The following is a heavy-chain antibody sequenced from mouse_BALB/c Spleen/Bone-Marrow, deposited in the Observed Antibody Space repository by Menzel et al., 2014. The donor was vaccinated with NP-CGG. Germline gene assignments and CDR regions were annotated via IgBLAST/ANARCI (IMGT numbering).Heavy chain of an antibody. J-gene: IGHJ4*01. CDR2: IYPGDGST. CDR1: GYTFTSYY. V-gene: IGHV1S56*01. CDR3: ARGGGMDY. Sequence: VKLMESGPELVKPGASVKMSCKASGYTFTSYYIHWVKQRPEQGLEWIGWIYPGDGSTKYNEKFKGKTTLTADKSSSTAYMLLSSLTSEDSAIYFCARGGGMDYWGQGTSVTVSS.